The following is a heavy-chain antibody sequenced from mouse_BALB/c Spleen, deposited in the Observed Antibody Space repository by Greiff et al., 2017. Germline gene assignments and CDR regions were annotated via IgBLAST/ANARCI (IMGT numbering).Heavy chain of an antibody. Sequence: QVQLQQSGPELVKPGASVKISCKTSGYAFSSSWMNWMKQRPGQGLEWIGRIYPGDGDTNYNGKFKGKATLTADKSSSTAYMQLSSLTSVDSAVYFCARRIVEGPYWYFDVWGAGTTVTVSS. CDR2: IYPGDGDT. D-gene: IGHD1-1*01. V-gene: IGHV1-82*01. J-gene: IGHJ1*01. CDR1: GYAFSSSW. CDR3: ARRIVEGPYWYFDV.